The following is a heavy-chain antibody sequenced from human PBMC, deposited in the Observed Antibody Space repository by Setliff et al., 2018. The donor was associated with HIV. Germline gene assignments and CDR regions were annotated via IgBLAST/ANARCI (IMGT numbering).Heavy chain of an antibody. D-gene: IGHD3-10*01. V-gene: IGHV4-31*03. CDR1: GDSISSGGYY. CDR2: IYYSGST. J-gene: IGHJ4*02. CDR3: ARAFGEGDYYFDY. Sequence: SETLSLTCTVSGDSISSGGYYWTWIRQHPGKGLEWIGYIYYSGSTYYSPSLKSRVIISVDTSNNQFSLKLSSVTAADTAVYYCARAFGEGDYYFDYWGQGTLVTVSS.